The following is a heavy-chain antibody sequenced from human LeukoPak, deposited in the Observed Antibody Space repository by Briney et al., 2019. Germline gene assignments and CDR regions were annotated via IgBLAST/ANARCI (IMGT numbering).Heavy chain of an antibody. V-gene: IGHV1-18*01. D-gene: IGHD2-15*01. CDR1: GYTFTNYG. CDR3: ARVPALVVVSASDY. CDR2: ISAYNGNT. Sequence: ASVKVSCKASGYTFTNYGSSWVRQAPGQGLEWMGWISAYNGNTNFAQKLQGRVTMTTDTSTRTAYMELRSLTSDDTAVYYCARVPALVVVSASDYWGQGTLVTVSS. J-gene: IGHJ4*02.